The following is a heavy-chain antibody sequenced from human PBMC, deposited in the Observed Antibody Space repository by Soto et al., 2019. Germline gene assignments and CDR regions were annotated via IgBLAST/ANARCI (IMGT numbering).Heavy chain of an antibody. CDR3: AREVYNWNYGYYYYYYGMDV. J-gene: IGHJ6*02. CDR2: IIPIFGTA. CDR1: GGTFSSYA. V-gene: IGHV1-69*05. Sequence: SVKVSCKASGGTFSSYAISWVRQAPGQGLEWMGGIIPIFGTANYAQKFQGRVTMTTDTSTSTAYMELRSLRSDDTAVYYCAREVYNWNYGYYYYYYGMDVWGQGTTVTVSS. D-gene: IGHD1-7*01.